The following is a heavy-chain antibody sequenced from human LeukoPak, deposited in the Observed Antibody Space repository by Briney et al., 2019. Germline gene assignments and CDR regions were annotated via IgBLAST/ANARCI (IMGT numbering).Heavy chain of an antibody. D-gene: IGHD2-15*01. V-gene: IGHV4-31*03. CDR2: IYYSGST. J-gene: IGHJ4*02. CDR1: GGSISSGGYY. Sequence: SETLSLTCTVSGGSISSGGYYWSWIRQHPGKGLEWIGYIYYSGSTYYNPSLKSRVTISVDTSKNQFPLKLSSVTAADTAVYYCARDELGRLVYWGQGTLVTVSS. CDR3: ARDELGRLVY.